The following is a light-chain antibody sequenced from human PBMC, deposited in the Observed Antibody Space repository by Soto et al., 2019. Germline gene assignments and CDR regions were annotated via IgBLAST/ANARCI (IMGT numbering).Light chain of an antibody. CDR2: ATS. V-gene: IGKV1-39*01. J-gene: IGKJ1*01. CDR3: QQGYTTRWT. CDR1: QNIRSY. Sequence: DIQMTQSPTSLSASVGARVTITCRASQNIRSYLNWYQQIPGKAPNLLIYATSILQTGVPSRFSGSGTGTDFTLTINGLQPEDLATYYCQQGYTTRWTFGQGTKVEIK.